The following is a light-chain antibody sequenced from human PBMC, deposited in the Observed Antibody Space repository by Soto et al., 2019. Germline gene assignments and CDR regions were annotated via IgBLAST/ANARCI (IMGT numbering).Light chain of an antibody. Sequence: DIQMTQSPSSLSASVGYRVTITCLASQTTSNYLNWYQLKPGKAPKLLIYAASTLQTGVPSRFTGSGSGTDFTLTIISLQPEDYATYFCQQSYSMPYAFGPGTMVDIK. CDR2: AAS. CDR3: QQSYSMPYA. CDR1: QTTSNY. V-gene: IGKV1-39*01. J-gene: IGKJ2*01.